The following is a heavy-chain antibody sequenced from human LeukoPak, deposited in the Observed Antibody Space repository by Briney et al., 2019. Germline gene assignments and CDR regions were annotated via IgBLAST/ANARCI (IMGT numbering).Heavy chain of an antibody. CDR1: GASISSYY. J-gene: IGHJ4*02. V-gene: IGHV4-4*07. CDR2: IYTSGST. CDR3: ARDYYDSTTYYSPFDY. Sequence: SETLSLTCTVSGASISSYYWSWIRQPAGKGLEWIGRIYTSGSTNYNPSLKSRVTMSIGTSKNQFSLKLNSVTAADTAVYYCARDYYDSTTYYSPFDYWGQGTLVTVSS. D-gene: IGHD3-22*01.